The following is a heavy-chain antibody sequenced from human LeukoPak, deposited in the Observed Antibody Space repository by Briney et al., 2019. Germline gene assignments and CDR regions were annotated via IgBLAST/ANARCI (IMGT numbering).Heavy chain of an antibody. CDR2: ISWNSGSI. Sequence: PGRSLRLSCAASGFTFDDYAMHWVRQAPGKGLEWVSGISWNSGSIGYADSVKGRFTISRDNAKNSLYLQMNSLRAEDTALYYCAKDEGPYYYGSGSLIDYWGQGTLVTVSS. V-gene: IGHV3-9*01. J-gene: IGHJ4*02. CDR3: AKDEGPYYYGSGSLIDY. D-gene: IGHD3-10*01. CDR1: GFTFDDYA.